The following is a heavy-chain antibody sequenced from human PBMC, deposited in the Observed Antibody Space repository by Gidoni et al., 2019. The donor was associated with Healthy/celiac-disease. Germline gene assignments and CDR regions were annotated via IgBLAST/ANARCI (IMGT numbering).Heavy chain of an antibody. V-gene: IGHV1-18*04. CDR1: GYTFTSYG. Sequence: QVQLVQSGAEVKKPGDSVKVSRKSSGYTFTSYGRSWVRQAPGQGLGWMGWISAYMGNTNYAQKLQGRVTRTTDTSTSTAYMELRSLRSDDTAVYYCAREVPYYDILTGYLSFDYWGQGTLVTVSS. CDR2: ISAYMGNT. CDR3: AREVPYYDILTGYLSFDY. D-gene: IGHD3-9*01. J-gene: IGHJ4*02.